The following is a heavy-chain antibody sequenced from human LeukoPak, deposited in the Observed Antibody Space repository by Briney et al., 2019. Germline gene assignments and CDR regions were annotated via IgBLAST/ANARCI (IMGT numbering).Heavy chain of an antibody. Sequence: GGSLRLSCETAGFTFSSYVMHWVRRTPGKGLVWVSRISHDGIISYADSVKGRFTISRDNAKNTLTLQMNSLRVEDTAVYYCATSDAGSPSLWGQGTLVTVSS. D-gene: IGHD1-1*01. J-gene: IGHJ4*02. CDR3: ATSDAGSPSL. CDR1: GFTFSSYV. CDR2: ISHDGII. V-gene: IGHV3-74*01.